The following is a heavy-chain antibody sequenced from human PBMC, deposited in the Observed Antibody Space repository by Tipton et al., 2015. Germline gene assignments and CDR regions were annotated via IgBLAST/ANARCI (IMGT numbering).Heavy chain of an antibody. CDR3: ARASIIQGYYHDSSRYYLFNS. J-gene: IGHJ1*01. D-gene: IGHD3-22*01. CDR2: IYYSGST. CDR1: GGSFSDYY. V-gene: IGHV4-59*01. Sequence: PGLVKPSETLSLTCTVSGGSFSDYYWSWIRQSPGEGLEWIGYIYYSGSTNYNPSLGSRVAMSMDTSKNQFSLKLSSVIAADTAVYYCARASIIQGYYHDSSRYYLFNSWGQGTLVTVSS.